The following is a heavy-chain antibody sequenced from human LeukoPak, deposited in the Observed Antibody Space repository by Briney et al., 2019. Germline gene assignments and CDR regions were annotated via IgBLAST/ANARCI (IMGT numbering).Heavy chain of an antibody. D-gene: IGHD6-6*01. CDR3: ARGLYSSSSQTTTIDY. CDR1: GYTFTSYD. CDR2: MNPNSGNT. J-gene: IGHJ4*02. V-gene: IGHV1-8*01. Sequence: ASVKVSCKASGYTFTSYDINWVRQATGQGLEWMGWMNPNSGNTGYAQKFQGRVTMTRNTSISTAYMELSSLRSEDTAVYYCARGLYSSSSQTTTIDYWGQGTLVTVPS.